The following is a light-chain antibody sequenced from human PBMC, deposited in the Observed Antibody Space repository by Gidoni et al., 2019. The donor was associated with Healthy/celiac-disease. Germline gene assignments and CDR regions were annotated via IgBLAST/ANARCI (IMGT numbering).Light chain of an antibody. CDR1: QSVSSN. CDR3: QQYNNWPPYT. J-gene: IGKJ2*01. Sequence: EIVMTQSPATLSVSPGERATLSCSASQSVSSNLAWYQQKPGQAPRLLIYGASTRATGIPARFSGSGSGTEFTLTFSSLQSEDFAVYYCQQYNNWPPYTFXQXTKLEIK. V-gene: IGKV3-15*01. CDR2: GAS.